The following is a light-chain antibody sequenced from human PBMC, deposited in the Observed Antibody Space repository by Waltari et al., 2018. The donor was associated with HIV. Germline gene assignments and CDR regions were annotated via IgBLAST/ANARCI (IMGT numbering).Light chain of an antibody. J-gene: IGLJ2*01. CDR1: STDSRFYQP. V-gene: IGLV2-14*03. CDR3: ASNRLDSTLV. Sequence: QSALTQPASVSGFPGQTINISCTGISTDSRFYQPVSGYQQHPGSVPRLIIFDIDRRPSGISDHFAGSRSGDSASLTISGRQSGDEAHYFCASNRLDSTLVFGGGTKLTIL. CDR2: DID.